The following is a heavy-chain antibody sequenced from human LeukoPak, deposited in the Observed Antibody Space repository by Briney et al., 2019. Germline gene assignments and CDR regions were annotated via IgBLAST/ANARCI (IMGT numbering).Heavy chain of an antibody. CDR3: ARKIVGAIYYFDY. CDR2: ISKTGST. J-gene: IGHJ4*02. V-gene: IGHV4-59*01. CDR1: GGSISNSY. D-gene: IGHD1-26*01. Sequence: PSETLSLSCTVSGGSISNSYWNWIRQPPGKGLEWIGYISKTGSTNSNPSLKSRVTMSVDISKNQLSLRLSSVTAADTAVYYCARKIVGAIYYFDYWGQGTLVTVSS.